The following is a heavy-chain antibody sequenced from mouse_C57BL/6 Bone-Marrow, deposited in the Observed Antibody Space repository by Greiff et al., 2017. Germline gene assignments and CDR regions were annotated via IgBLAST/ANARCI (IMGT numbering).Heavy chain of an antibody. V-gene: IGHV1-5*01. J-gene: IGHJ2*01. Sequence: VQLKQSGTVLARPGASVKMPCKTSGYTFTSYWMHWVKQRPGQGLEWIGAIYPGNSDTSYNQKFKGKATLTAVTSASTAYMELSSLTNEDSAVYYCTRYYGPLDYGGQGTTLTVSS. CDR1: GYTFTSYW. D-gene: IGHD1-1*01. CDR2: IYPGNSDT. CDR3: TRYYGPLDY.